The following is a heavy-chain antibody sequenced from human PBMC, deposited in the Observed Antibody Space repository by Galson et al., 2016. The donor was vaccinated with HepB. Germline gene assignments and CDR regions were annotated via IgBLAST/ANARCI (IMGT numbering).Heavy chain of an antibody. V-gene: IGHV1-18*01. D-gene: IGHD1-1*01. CDR3: ARDRLRIGIPADI. Sequence: VQVSCKASGYTFSAYSINWVRQAPGQGLEWMGWISVHNGDTKYAQKFEGRVTMTTDVSTNTAYMEVTSLTSDDTAVYYCARDRLRIGIPADIWGQGTMVTVSS. CDR1: GYTFSAYS. J-gene: IGHJ3*02. CDR2: ISVHNGDT.